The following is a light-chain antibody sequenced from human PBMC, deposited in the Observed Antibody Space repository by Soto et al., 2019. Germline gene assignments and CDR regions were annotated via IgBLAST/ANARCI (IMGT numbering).Light chain of an antibody. Sequence: VLTQSPATLSLSPGDSATLSCRASQSCSNNYLAWYQQKPGQAPRLLINDASNRATGIPARFGGSGSGTDFTLTISSLEPEDFAVYYCQQRNDWPLTFGGGTKVDI. V-gene: IGKV3-11*01. J-gene: IGKJ4*01. CDR1: QSCSNNY. CDR3: QQRNDWPLT. CDR2: DAS.